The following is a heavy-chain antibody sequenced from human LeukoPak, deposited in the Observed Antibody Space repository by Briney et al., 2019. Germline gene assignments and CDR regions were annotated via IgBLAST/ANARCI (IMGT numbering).Heavy chain of an antibody. CDR1: GYTFTGYY. J-gene: IGHJ4*02. CDR2: INPNSGAT. V-gene: IGHV1-2*02. Sequence: GASVKVSCKASGYTFTGYYMHWVRQAPGQGLEWMGWINPNSGATNYAQKFQGRVTMTRDTSINTAYMQLNTLTSDDTAVYYCARGRTSSWYGSFDHWGQGTLVTVSS. D-gene: IGHD6-13*01. CDR3: ARGRTSSWYGSFDH.